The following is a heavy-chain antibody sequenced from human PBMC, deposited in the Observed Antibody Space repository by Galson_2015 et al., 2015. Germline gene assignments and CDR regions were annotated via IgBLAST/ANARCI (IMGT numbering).Heavy chain of an antibody. J-gene: IGHJ3*02. Sequence: SLRLSCAASGFAFSSYWMHWVRQAPGKGLVWVSRINSDGSSTSYADSVKGRFTISRDNAKNTLYLQMNSLRAEDTAVYYCARVRAYSLARIYAFDIWGQGTMVTVSS. CDR3: ARVRAYSLARIYAFDI. V-gene: IGHV3-74*01. CDR1: GFAFSSYW. D-gene: IGHD5-18*01. CDR2: INSDGSST.